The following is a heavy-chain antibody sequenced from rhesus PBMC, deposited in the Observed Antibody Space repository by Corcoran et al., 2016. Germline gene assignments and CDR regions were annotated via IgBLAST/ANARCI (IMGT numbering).Heavy chain of an antibody. J-gene: IGHJ4*01. CDR2: ISYTGGST. V-gene: IGHV3-103*01. Sequence: GGSLRLSCVGSGFTFGNHGFHWVRQAPGKGLEWVSGISYTGGSTYYADSVKGRFTISRDNSKNTLSLQMNSLRAEDTAVYYCAKDSRGSYNSATDYWGQGVLVTVSS. D-gene: IGHD1-44*02. CDR1: GFTFGNHG. CDR3: AKDSRGSYNSATDY.